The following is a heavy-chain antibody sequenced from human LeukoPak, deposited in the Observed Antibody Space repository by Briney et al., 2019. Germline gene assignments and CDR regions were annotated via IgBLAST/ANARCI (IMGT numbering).Heavy chain of an antibody. D-gene: IGHD4-17*01. Sequence: GGSLSLSCVASGFTFSTYAMNWVRQAPGKGLEWVSSMNTVASYIYYADSVRGRFTISRDNAKNSLYLQMNSLRAEDTGVYYCARVRRNGDSGGFYYYYDSWAQGTLVTVSS. CDR3: ARVRRNGDSGGFYYYYDS. J-gene: IGHJ4*02. CDR1: GFTFSTYA. CDR2: MNTVASYI. V-gene: IGHV3-21*01.